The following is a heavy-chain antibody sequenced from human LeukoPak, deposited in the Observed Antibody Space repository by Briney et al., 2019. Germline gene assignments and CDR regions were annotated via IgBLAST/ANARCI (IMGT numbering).Heavy chain of an antibody. CDR3: ARDAGATSGAYNYYMDV. CDR2: VYNSGST. V-gene: IGHV4-59*01. D-gene: IGHD1-26*01. J-gene: IGHJ6*03. Sequence: PSETPSLPPSVSGGSIRSYYWTGIRPPPGKGPGWGGGVYNSGSTNYNPSLKSRVTISVDTSKNQFSLKLSSVTAAYTAMYYCARDAGATSGAYNYYMDVWGKGTTVTISS. CDR1: GGSIRSYY.